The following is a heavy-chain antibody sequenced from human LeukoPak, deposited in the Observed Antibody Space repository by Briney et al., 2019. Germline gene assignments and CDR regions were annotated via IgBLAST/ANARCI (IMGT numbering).Heavy chain of an antibody. J-gene: IGHJ4*02. CDR3: AAYSSSWSINPLYD. CDR2: INTDGSST. V-gene: IGHV3-74*01. CDR1: GFTFSSYW. Sequence: GGSLRLSCAASGFTFSSYWMHWVRKAPGKGLVWVSRINTDGSSTSYADSVKGRFTISRDNAKNTLYLQMNSLRAEDTAVYYCAAYSSSWSINPLYDWGQGTLVTVSS. D-gene: IGHD6-13*01.